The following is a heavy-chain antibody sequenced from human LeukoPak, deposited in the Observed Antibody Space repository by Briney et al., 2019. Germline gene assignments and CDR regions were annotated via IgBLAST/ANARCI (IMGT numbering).Heavy chain of an antibody. CDR1: GFTFSSYG. V-gene: IGHV3-30*02. CDR2: IRYDGSNK. J-gene: IGHJ6*03. Sequence: GGSLRLSCAASGFTFSSYGMHWVRQAPCKGLEWVAFIRYDGSNKYYADSVKGRFTISRDNSKNTLYLQMNSLRAEDTAVYYCAKSWGYTRPYYNYMDVWGKGTTVTVSS. D-gene: IGHD3-16*02. CDR3: AKSWGYTRPYYNYMDV.